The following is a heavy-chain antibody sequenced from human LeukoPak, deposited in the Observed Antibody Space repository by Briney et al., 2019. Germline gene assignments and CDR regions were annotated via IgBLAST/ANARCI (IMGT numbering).Heavy chain of an antibody. CDR2: ISRSSSYI. CDR1: GFTFSSYS. CDR3: ARVGDYFYYMDV. J-gene: IGHJ6*03. D-gene: IGHD3-16*01. Sequence: GGSLRLSCAASGFTFSSYSMNWVRQAPGKGLEWVSSISRSSSYIYYTDSVKGRFTISRDNAKHSLYLQMNSPRAEDTAVYYCARVGDYFYYMDVWGKGTTVTVSS. V-gene: IGHV3-21*01.